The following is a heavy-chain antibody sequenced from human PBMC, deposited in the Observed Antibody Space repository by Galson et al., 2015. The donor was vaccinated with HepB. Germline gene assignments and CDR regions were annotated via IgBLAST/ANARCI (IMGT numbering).Heavy chain of an antibody. V-gene: IGHV3-30-3*01. CDR2: ISYDGSNK. Sequence: SLRLSCAASGFTFSSYAMHWVRQAPGKGLEWVAVISYDGSNKYYADSVKGRFTISRDNSKNTLYLQMNSLRAEDTAVYYCARGDTMIDTGGYFDYWGQGTLVTVSS. CDR1: GFTFSSYA. J-gene: IGHJ4*02. D-gene: IGHD3-22*01. CDR3: ARGDTMIDTGGYFDY.